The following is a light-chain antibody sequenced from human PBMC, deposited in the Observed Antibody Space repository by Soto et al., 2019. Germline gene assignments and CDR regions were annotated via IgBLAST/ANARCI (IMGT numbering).Light chain of an antibody. Sequence: QSVLTQPPSASGSPGQSVTISCTGTSSDIGVSNYVSWYQQHPGKAPKLMIFEVSERPSGVPDRFSGSKSGNTASLTVSGLQAEDEADYFCSSYAGTNDGVFGGGTKVTVL. CDR2: EVS. CDR1: SSDIGVSNY. J-gene: IGLJ2*01. V-gene: IGLV2-8*01. CDR3: SSYAGTNDGV.